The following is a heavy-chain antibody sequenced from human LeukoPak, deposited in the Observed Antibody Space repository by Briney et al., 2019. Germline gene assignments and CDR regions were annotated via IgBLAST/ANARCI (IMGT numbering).Heavy chain of an antibody. V-gene: IGHV7-4-1*02. D-gene: IGHD2-21*01. CDR2: INCNIGDP. Sequence: ASVKVSCKASGYTFTSYAVNWVRQAPGQGLEWMGWINCNIGDPAYAQGFTGRFVFSLDTSVSTAYLQINSLKAEDTAVYYCVRQYCGETTCRYRTYFDYWGQGTLVTVSS. J-gene: IGHJ4*02. CDR1: GYTFTSYA. CDR3: VRQYCGETTCRYRTYFDY.